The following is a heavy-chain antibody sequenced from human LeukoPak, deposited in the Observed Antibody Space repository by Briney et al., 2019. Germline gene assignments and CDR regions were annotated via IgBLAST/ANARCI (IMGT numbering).Heavy chain of an antibody. D-gene: IGHD2-2*01. V-gene: IGHV4-38-2*02. CDR3: ARGDCSSTICYSPMDV. CDR2: IYRSGST. CDR1: GYSISSGYY. J-gene: IGHJ6*03. Sequence: SETLSLTCIVSGYSISSGYYWVWIRQPPGKGLEWIGSIYRSGSTNYNPSLKSRVTISVDTSKNQFSLKVSSVTAADTAVYYSARGDCSSTICYSPMDVWGKGTTVTVSS.